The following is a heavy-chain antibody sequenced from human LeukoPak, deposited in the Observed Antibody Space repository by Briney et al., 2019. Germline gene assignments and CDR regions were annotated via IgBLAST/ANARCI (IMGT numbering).Heavy chain of an antibody. CDR1: GGSISTYY. V-gene: IGHV4-59*12. Sequence: SETLSLTCTVSGGSISTYYWSWIRQPPGKGLEWIGYIYYSGTTNYNPSLKSRVTMSVDTSKNQFSLKLSSVTAADTAVYYCARVSWGIAVAGTYRGNYYCYMDVWGKGTTVTISS. CDR3: ARVSWGIAVAGTYRGNYYCYMDV. CDR2: IYYSGTT. J-gene: IGHJ6*03. D-gene: IGHD6-19*01.